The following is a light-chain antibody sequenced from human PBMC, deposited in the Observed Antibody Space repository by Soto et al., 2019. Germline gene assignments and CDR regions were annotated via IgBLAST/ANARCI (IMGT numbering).Light chain of an antibody. CDR2: DVS. V-gene: IGLV2-14*03. J-gene: IGLJ2*01. Sequence: QSALTQPASVSGSPGQSITISCTGSSSDIGDYNYVSWYKPHPGKAPKLMIYDVSNRPSGVSNRFSGSKSGNTASLTISGLQAEDEADYYCISYTSNNFVIFGGGTKLTVL. CDR1: SSDIGDYNY. CDR3: ISYTSNNFVI.